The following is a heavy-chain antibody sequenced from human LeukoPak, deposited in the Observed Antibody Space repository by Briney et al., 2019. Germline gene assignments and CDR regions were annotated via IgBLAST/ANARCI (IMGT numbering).Heavy chain of an antibody. J-gene: IGHJ3*02. D-gene: IGHD5-24*01. CDR2: IYPGDSDT. CDR3: ARPRGEMATIDAFDI. CDR1: GYSFTSYW. Sequence: GESLKISCKGSGYSFTSYWIGWVRQMPGKGLEWMGIIYPGDSDTRYSPSLQGQVTISADKSISTAYLQWSSLKASDTAMYYCARPRGEMATIDAFDIWGQGTMVTVSS. V-gene: IGHV5-51*01.